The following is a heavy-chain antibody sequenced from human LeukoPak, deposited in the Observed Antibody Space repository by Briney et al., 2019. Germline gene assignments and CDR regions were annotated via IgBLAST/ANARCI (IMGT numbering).Heavy chain of an antibody. CDR2: ISNSGSTI. CDR1: GFIFSGYY. CDR3: ARDRRGWWDKIDY. V-gene: IGHV3-11*04. Sequence: GGSLRLSCATSGFIFSGYYMSWIRQAPGKGLEWVSYISNSGSTIYYADSVKGRFTISRDNAKNSLYLQMNSLRAEDTAVYYCARDRRGWWDKIDYWGQGTLVTVSS. D-gene: IGHD6-19*01. J-gene: IGHJ4*02.